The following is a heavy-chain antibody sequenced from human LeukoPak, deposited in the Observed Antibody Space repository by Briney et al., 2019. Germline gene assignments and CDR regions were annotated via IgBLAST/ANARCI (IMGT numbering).Heavy chain of an antibody. CDR1: GYTFTSYW. CDR3: ANGVIVGAFDY. J-gene: IGHJ4*02. D-gene: IGHD1-26*01. CDR2: IHPGDSET. Sequence: GESLKISCKGTGYTFTSYWIAWVRQMPGKGLEWMGIIHPGDSETVYSPSFQGQVTISADKSISTAYLQWSSLKASDTAMYYCANGVIVGAFDYWGQGTLVTVSS. V-gene: IGHV5-51*01.